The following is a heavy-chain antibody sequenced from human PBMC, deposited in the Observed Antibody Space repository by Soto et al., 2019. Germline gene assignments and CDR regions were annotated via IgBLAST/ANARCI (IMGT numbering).Heavy chain of an antibody. J-gene: IGHJ4*02. V-gene: IGHV3-7*03. D-gene: IGHD5-18*01. CDR1: GFTFSRYW. CDR2: IKQGGTEK. Sequence: GSLILSFAASGFTFSRYWMSWVRQAPGKGLEWVANIKQGGTEKYYINSVKGRFTISRDNAKNSLYLQMNYLRAEDMAVYYCATDSPFEFWGQGTLVTVYS. CDR3: ATDSPFEF.